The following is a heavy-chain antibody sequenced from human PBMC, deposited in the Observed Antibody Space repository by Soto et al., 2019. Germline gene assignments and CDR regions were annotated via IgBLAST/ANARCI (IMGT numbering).Heavy chain of an antibody. V-gene: IGHV1-18*04. Sequence: ASAKVSCKASGYTLTSYGTRWVRQAPGQGLEGMGWISADNGKTNDAQKLQGRVTMTTDTHPSTAYMELRSLRSDDTAVYYCARDLSYTTTIIVILWHYYYGMDVGGPGTTLTVSS. CDR2: ISADNGKT. D-gene: IGHD3-22*01. CDR1: GYTLTSYG. CDR3: ARDLSYTTTIIVILWHYYYGMDV. J-gene: IGHJ6*02.